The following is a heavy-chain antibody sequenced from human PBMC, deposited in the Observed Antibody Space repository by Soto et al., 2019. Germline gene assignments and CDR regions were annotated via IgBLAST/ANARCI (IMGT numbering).Heavy chain of an antibody. D-gene: IGHD2-21*02. CDR2: IPQDGVDG. Sequence: GSLRLSWEVSGFSFSMYSMSWVRQSPGKGLEWVAKIPQDGVDGHYADSVKGRFTISRDNGKNSLYLQLNNLRAEDTAVYYCARDHLILPAHDFFYGSDVWGRGATVTVSS. CDR3: ARDHLILPAHDFFYGSDV. CDR1: GFSFSMYS. V-gene: IGHV3-7*03. J-gene: IGHJ6*02.